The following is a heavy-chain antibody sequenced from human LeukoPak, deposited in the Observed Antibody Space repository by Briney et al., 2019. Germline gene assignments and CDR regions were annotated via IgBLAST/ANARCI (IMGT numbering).Heavy chain of an antibody. V-gene: IGHV1-2*06. CDR2: INPNSGGT. CDR1: GYTFTGYY. D-gene: IGHD4-17*01. CDR3: ARERLRQSGMDV. J-gene: IGHJ6*02. Sequence: ASVKVSCTASGYTFTGYYMHWVRQAPGQGLEWMGRINPNSGGTNYARKFQGRVTMTRDTSINTAYMELSRLRSDDTAVYYCARERLRQSGMDVWGQGTTVTVSS.